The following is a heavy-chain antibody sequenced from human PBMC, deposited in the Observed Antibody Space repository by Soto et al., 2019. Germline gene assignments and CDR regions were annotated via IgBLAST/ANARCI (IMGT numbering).Heavy chain of an antibody. J-gene: IGHJ4*02. D-gene: IGHD6-13*01. Sequence: ETLSLTCTVSGGSVSSSFFYWSWVRQPPGQRLEWIGYIYYTGTTNYNPSLASRVAMSVDTSKKQFTLNLRSLTAADTARYYCARLKTSSGWSLFDSWGQGMLVTVSS. V-gene: IGHV4-61*01. CDR3: ARLKTSSGWSLFDS. CDR2: IYYTGTT. CDR1: GGSVSSSFFY.